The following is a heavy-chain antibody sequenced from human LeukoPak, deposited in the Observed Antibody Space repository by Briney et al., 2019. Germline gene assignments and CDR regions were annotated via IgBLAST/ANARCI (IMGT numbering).Heavy chain of an antibody. D-gene: IGHD6-13*01. CDR2: IYHSGST. CDR1: GDSISSYY. J-gene: IGHJ4*02. Sequence: SETLSLTCTVSGDSISSYYWSWIRQPPGKGLEWIGYIYHSGSTNYSPSLKSRVTISVDTSKNQFSLKLSSVTAADTAVYYCASNYRSSWGGYWGQGTLVTVSS. CDR3: ASNYRSSWGGY. V-gene: IGHV4-59*12.